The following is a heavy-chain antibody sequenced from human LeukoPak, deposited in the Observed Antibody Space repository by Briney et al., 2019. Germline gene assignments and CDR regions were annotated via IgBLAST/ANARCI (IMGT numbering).Heavy chain of an antibody. CDR3: ASGYYDSSGYYFDY. D-gene: IGHD3-22*01. J-gene: IGHJ4*02. CDR2: IIPIFGTA. Sequence: WASVKVSCKASGGTFSSYAISWVRQAPGQGLEWMGGIIPIFGTANYAQKFQGRVTITADKSTSTAYMELSSLRSEDTAVYYCASGYYDSSGYYFDYWGQGTLVTVSS. CDR1: GGTFSSYA. V-gene: IGHV1-69*06.